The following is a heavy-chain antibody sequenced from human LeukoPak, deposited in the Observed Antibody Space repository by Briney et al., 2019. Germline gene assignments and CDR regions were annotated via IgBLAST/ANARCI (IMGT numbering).Heavy chain of an antibody. V-gene: IGHV4-59*01. CDR3: AGGAAPDY. CDR1: GDSFTTYY. J-gene: IGHJ4*02. D-gene: IGHD6-6*01. Sequence: SETLSLTCSVSGDSFTTYYWSWIRQPPGKGLEWIGYIFYSGSTNYNPSLKSRVTISVDTSKNQFSLRLSSVTTADTAVYYCAGGAAPDYWGQGTLVTVSS. CDR2: IFYSGST.